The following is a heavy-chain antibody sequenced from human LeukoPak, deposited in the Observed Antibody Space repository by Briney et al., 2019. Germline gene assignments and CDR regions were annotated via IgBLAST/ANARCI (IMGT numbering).Heavy chain of an antibody. CDR1: GFTFDDYA. CDR3: ARDWSGGNSGYIDY. V-gene: IGHV3-9*01. D-gene: IGHD3-22*01. J-gene: IGHJ4*01. Sequence: GGPLRLSCAASGFTFDDYAMHWVRQAPGKGLEWVSGISWNSGSIGYADSVKGRFTISRDNSKNTLDLQMDSLRADDTAVYYCARDWSGGNSGYIDYWGHGTLVTVSS. CDR2: ISWNSGSI.